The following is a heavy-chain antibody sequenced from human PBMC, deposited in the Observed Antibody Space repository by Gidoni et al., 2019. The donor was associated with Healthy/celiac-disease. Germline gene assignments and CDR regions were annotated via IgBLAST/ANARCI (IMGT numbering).Heavy chain of an antibody. D-gene: IGHD3-10*01. J-gene: IGHJ4*02. CDR3: TRFGWQLRAGAFDY. Sequence: EVQLVESGGGLVQPGRSLRLSCTASGFTFGAYAMSWVRQGPGKGLEWVGFIRSKAYGRTTEYAASVKGRFTISRDDSKSIAYLQMNSLKTEDTAVYYCTRFGWQLRAGAFDYWGQGTLVTVSS. V-gene: IGHV3-49*04. CDR2: IRSKAYGRTT. CDR1: GFTFGAYA.